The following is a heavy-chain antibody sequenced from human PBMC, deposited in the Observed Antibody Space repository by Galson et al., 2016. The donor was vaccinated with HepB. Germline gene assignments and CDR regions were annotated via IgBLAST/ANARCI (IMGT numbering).Heavy chain of an antibody. CDR2: IAQDASQT. D-gene: IGHD3-9*01. V-gene: IGHV3-7*03. CDR1: GFTFSRHW. J-gene: IGHJ4*02. CDR3: VRNDDTSDDY. Sequence: SLRLSCAASGFTFSRHWMSWVRQAPGKGLEWVANIAQDASQTFYLDSVRGRFTTSRDNAKSSLFLQMNSLRAEDTAMYYCVRNDDTSDDYWGQGTLVTVSS.